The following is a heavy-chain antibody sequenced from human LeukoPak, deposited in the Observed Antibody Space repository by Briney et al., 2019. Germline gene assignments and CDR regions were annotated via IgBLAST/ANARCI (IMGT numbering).Heavy chain of an antibody. D-gene: IGHD6-13*01. J-gene: IGHJ3*02. Sequence: GRSLRLSCAASGFTFSSYGMHWVRQAPGKGLEWVSYISSSSSTIYYADSVKGRFTISRDNAKNSLYLQMNSLRAEDTAVYYCARDRPGYSSSSRADAFDIWGQGTMVTVSS. CDR1: GFTFSSYG. CDR3: ARDRPGYSSSSRADAFDI. CDR2: ISSSSSTI. V-gene: IGHV3-48*01.